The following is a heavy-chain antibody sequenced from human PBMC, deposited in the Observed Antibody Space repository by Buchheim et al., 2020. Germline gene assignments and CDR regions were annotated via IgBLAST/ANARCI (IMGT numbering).Heavy chain of an antibody. Sequence: EVQLLESGGGLVQPGGSLRLSCAASGFTFSSYAMSWVRQAPGKGLEWVSALSGSGGSTYYADSVKGRFTIYRDNSTNPPYMQMNSLRAEDTAVYYCAKDWAFPVTTGLFDYWGQGTL. CDR3: AKDWAFPVTTGLFDY. J-gene: IGHJ4*02. CDR1: GFTFSSYA. CDR2: LSGSGGST. V-gene: IGHV3-23*01. D-gene: IGHD4-17*01.